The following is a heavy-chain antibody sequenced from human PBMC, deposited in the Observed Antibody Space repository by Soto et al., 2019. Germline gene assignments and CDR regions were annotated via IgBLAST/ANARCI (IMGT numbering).Heavy chain of an antibody. CDR2: ISSNGGST. D-gene: IGHD3-3*01. CDR1: GFTFSSYA. J-gene: IGHJ6*02. V-gene: IGHV3-64D*08. CDR3: VKDIFEEAFPYYYYGMDV. Sequence: PGGSLRLSCSASGFTFSSYAMHWVRQAPGKGLEYVSAISSNGGSTYYADSVKGRFTISRDNSKNTLYLQMSSLRAEDTAVYYCVKDIFEEAFPYYYYGMDVWGQGTTVTVSS.